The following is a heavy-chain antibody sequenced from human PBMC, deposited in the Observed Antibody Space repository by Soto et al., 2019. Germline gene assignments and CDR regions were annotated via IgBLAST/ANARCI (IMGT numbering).Heavy chain of an antibody. V-gene: IGHV4-31*03. CDR2: IYYSGST. CDR3: ARGGVITIFGVVSGNWFDP. Sequence: SETLSLTCTVSGGSISSGGYYWSWIRQHPGKGLEWIGYIYYSGSTYYNPSLKSRVTISVDTSKNQFSLKLSSVTAADTAVYYCARGGVITIFGVVSGNWFDPWGQGTMVTVYS. J-gene: IGHJ5*02. D-gene: IGHD3-3*01. CDR1: GGSISSGGYY.